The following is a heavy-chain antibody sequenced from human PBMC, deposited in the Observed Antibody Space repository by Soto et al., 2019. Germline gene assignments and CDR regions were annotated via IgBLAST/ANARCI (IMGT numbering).Heavy chain of an antibody. V-gene: IGHV4-31*11. D-gene: IGHD3-16*01. CDR2: IYFSGST. J-gene: IGHJ6*03. Sequence: QLQLEESGPGLVKPSQTLSLTCAVSGGSISNGGYYWSWIRQHPGKGLEWIVSIYFSGSTYYNPSLKSRVTISVARAKNKFSLKLSSVTAAATAVYYCARASHAQHPHHRWGGGYRDVRGKGTTVTVSS. CDR1: GGSISNGGYY. CDR3: ARASHAQHPHHRWGGGYRDV.